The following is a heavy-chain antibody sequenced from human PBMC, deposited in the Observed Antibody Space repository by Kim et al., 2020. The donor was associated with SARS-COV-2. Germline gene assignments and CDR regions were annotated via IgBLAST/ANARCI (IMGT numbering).Heavy chain of an antibody. Sequence: SETLSLTCTVSGGSISSSSYYWGWIRQPPGKGLEWIGCINYSGSTYYNPSLKSRVTISVDTSKNQFSLKLSSVTAADTAVYYCARRGFNEVTIFGVVEDNWFDPWGQGTLVTVSS. CDR2: INYSGST. J-gene: IGHJ5*02. D-gene: IGHD3-3*01. CDR1: GGSISSSSYY. V-gene: IGHV4-39*01. CDR3: ARRGFNEVTIFGVVEDNWFDP.